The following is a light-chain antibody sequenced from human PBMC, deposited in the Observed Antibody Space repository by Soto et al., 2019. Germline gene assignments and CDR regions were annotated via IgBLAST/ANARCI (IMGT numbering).Light chain of an antibody. Sequence: EIAMTQSPATLSVPPEDSATLSCRASQSVSSSLAWYQQIPGQSPRLLIYEASTRATGIPARFGGRGSGTEFSLTILCLQSEDFGVYYCQQYNNWPPLTFGGGTKVEL. J-gene: IGKJ4*01. CDR2: EAS. CDR1: QSVSSS. V-gene: IGKV3-15*01. CDR3: QQYNNWPPLT.